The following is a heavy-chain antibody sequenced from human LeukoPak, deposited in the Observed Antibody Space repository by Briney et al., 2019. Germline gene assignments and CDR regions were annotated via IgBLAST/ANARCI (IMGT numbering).Heavy chain of an antibody. Sequence: GGSLRLSCAASGFTFSRYSVNWVRRAPGKGLEWVSCITGSSDYIFYADSVKGRFTISRDNSKNTPYLQMNSLRAEDTAVYYCARDIGYGEHPNDAFDIWGQGTMVTVSS. J-gene: IGHJ3*02. V-gene: IGHV3-21*01. CDR3: ARDIGYGEHPNDAFDI. D-gene: IGHD4/OR15-4a*01. CDR2: ITGSSDYI. CDR1: GFTFSRYS.